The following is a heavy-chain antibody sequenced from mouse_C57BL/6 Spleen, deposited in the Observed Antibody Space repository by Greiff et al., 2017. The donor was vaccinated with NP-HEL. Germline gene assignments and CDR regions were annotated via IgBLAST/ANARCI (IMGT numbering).Heavy chain of an antibody. CDR2: IRSQSNNYAT. CDR3: VISTVVATDWYFDV. D-gene: IGHD1-1*01. Sequence: EADGGLVQPKGSLKLSCAASGFSFNTYAMNWVRQAPGKGLEWVARIRSQSNNYATYYADSVKDRFTIPRDDSESMLYLQMNNLKTEDTAMYYCVISTVVATDWYFDVWGTGTTVTVSS. V-gene: IGHV10-1*01. CDR1: GFSFNTYA. J-gene: IGHJ1*03.